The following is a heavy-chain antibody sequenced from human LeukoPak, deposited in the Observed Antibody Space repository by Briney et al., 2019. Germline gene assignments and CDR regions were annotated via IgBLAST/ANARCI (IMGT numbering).Heavy chain of an antibody. J-gene: IGHJ4*02. Sequence: GGSLRLSCAASGFTFSSYAMHWVRQAPGKGLEWVAVISYDGSNKYYADSVEGRFTISRDNSKNTLYLQMNSLRAEDTAVYYCARSRHSYFDYWGQGTLVTVSS. CDR3: ARSRHSYFDY. V-gene: IGHV3-30*01. CDR2: ISYDGSNK. CDR1: GFTFSSYA.